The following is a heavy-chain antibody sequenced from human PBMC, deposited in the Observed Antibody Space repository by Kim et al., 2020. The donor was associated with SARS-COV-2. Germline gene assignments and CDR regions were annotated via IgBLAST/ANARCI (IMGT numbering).Heavy chain of an antibody. Sequence: GGSLRLSCTSSGFTFGDYALSWVRQAPGKGLEWVGFIRTKVHGGATEYAASVKGRFTISRDDSKSIAYLQMNSLKTEDTAVYYCTTDSFDYSSSWYLDCWGQGTLVTVSS. CDR1: GFTFGDYA. CDR3: TTDSFDYSSSWYLDC. D-gene: IGHD6-13*01. CDR2: IRTKVHGGAT. V-gene: IGHV3-49*04. J-gene: IGHJ4*02.